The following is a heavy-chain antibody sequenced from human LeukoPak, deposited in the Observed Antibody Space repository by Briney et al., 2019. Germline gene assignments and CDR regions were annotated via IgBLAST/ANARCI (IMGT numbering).Heavy chain of an antibody. D-gene: IGHD2-15*01. CDR1: GYTFTSYG. V-gene: IGHV1-18*01. CDR3: ARDGYCSGGSCYFLAPFDY. Sequence: GASVKASCKASGYTFTSYGISWVRQAPGQGLEWMGWISAYNGNTNYAQKLQGRVTMTTDTSTSTAYMELRSLRSDDTAVYYCARDGYCSGGSCYFLAPFDYWGQGTLVTVSS. CDR2: ISAYNGNT. J-gene: IGHJ4*02.